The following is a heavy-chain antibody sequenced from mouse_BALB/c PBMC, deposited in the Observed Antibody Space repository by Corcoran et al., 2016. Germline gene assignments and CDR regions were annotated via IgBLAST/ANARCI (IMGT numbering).Heavy chain of an antibody. CDR3: ARGSTALYAMDY. J-gene: IGHJ4*01. D-gene: IGHD1-2*01. CDR2: INPYTGEP. Sequence: QIQLVQSGPELKKPGETVKISCKASGYTFTNYGMNWVKQAPGKGLKWMGWINPYTGEPTYADDFKGRFAFSLETSASTAYLQINNLKNEDTATYFCARGSTALYAMDYWGQGTSVTVSS. CDR1: GYTFTNYG. V-gene: IGHV9-3-1*01.